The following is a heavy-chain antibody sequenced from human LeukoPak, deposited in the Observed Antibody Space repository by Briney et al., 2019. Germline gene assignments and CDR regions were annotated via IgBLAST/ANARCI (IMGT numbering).Heavy chain of an antibody. CDR3: ATSITMIVDDAFDI. CDR2: ISSSSSTI. D-gene: IGHD3-22*01. Sequence: GGSLRLSCAASGFTFSSYSMNWVRQAPGKGLEWVSYISSSSSTIYYADSVKGRFTISRDNAKNTLYLQMNNLRAEDTAVYYCATSITMIVDDAFDIWGQGTMVTVSS. J-gene: IGHJ3*02. CDR1: GFTFSSYS. V-gene: IGHV3-48*01.